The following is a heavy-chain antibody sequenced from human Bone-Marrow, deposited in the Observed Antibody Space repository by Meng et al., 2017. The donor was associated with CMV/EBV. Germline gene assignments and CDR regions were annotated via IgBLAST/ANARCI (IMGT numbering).Heavy chain of an antibody. CDR2: IIPILGIA. J-gene: IGHJ1*01. CDR3: ARDPYLAAAGTIYFQH. CDR1: GGTFSSYT. D-gene: IGHD6-13*01. Sequence: SVKVSCKASGGTFSSYTISWVRQAPGQGLEWMGRIIPILGIANYAQKFQGRVTITADKSTSTAYMELSSLRSEDTAVYYCARDPYLAAAGTIYFQHWGQGTLATVSS. V-gene: IGHV1-69*04.